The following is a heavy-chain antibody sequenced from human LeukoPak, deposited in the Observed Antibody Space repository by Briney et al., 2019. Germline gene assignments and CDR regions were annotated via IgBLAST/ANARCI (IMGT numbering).Heavy chain of an antibody. D-gene: IGHD4-17*01. V-gene: IGHV3-7*05. CDR2: IKEDGSEK. CDR1: GFTFSNFW. CDR3: ARFPTGFDY. Sequence: GGSLRLSCAASGFTFSNFWMSWVRQAPGRGLEWVASIKEDGSEKYYVDSVKGQFTISRDNAKDSLYLQINSLRAEDTAMYYCARFPTGFDYWGQGTLATVSS. J-gene: IGHJ4*02.